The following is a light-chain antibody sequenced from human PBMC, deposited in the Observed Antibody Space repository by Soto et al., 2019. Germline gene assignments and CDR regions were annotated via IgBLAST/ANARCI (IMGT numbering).Light chain of an antibody. CDR1: SSDVGGYNH. J-gene: IGLJ2*01. V-gene: IGLV2-14*03. Sequence: QSALTQPASVSGSPGQSITIYCTGTSSDVGGYNHVSWYQQHPVKAPKLMIYDVSNRPSGVSIRFSGSKSGNTASLTISGLQAEDEANYYCSSYTSDSTVVFGGGTQLTVL. CDR3: SSYTSDSTVV. CDR2: DVS.